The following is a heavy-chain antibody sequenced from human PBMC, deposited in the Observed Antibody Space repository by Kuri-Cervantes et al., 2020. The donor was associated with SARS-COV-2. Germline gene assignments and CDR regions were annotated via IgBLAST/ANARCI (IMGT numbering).Heavy chain of an antibody. J-gene: IGHJ3*01. CDR3: ARDPRRWDKSNDYYYGGAFDF. Sequence: ASVKVSCKASRCSFSSYGISWVRQAPGQGREWMGWISAYNGNTKYAQKPQGRLTMTTDTTTSTAYMELRRQRSDDTALYYCARDPRRWDKSNDYYYGGAFDFWGQGTVVTVSS. CDR1: RCSFSSYG. D-gene: IGHD3-22*01. V-gene: IGHV1-18*01. CDR2: ISAYNGNT.